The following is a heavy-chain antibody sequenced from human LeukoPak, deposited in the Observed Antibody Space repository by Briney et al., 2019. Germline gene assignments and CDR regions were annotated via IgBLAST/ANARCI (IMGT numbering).Heavy chain of an antibody. CDR2: IWYDGSNK. Sequence: PGGSLRLSCAASGFIFSSYGMHWVRQAPGKGLEWVAVIWYDGSNKYYADSVKGRFTISRDNSKNTLYLQMNSLRAEDTAVYYCAIRYCSSTSCYFSNWFNPWGQGTLVTVSS. CDR3: AIRYCSSTSCYFSNWFNP. J-gene: IGHJ5*02. V-gene: IGHV3-33*01. D-gene: IGHD2-2*01. CDR1: GFIFSSYG.